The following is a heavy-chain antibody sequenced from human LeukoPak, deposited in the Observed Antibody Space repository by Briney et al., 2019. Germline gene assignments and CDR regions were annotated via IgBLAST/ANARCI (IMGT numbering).Heavy chain of an antibody. J-gene: IGHJ4*02. CDR3: TRVGYIDEGIDH. CDR2: IKQDGSKK. D-gene: IGHD5-24*01. CDR1: GFPFSSYW. V-gene: IGHV3-7*04. Sequence: GGSLRLSCVASGFPFSSYWMTWVRQAPGKGLESVANIKQDGSKKSYVDSVKGRFTISRDNAKNSLYLQMNSLRAEDTAIYYCTRVGYIDEGIDHWGQGTLVTVSS.